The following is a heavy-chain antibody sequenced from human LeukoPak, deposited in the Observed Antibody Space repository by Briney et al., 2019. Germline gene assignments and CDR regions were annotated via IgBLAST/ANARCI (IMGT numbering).Heavy chain of an antibody. CDR3: ARVDRYHFYLDV. CDR1: GGTFRTYN. J-gene: IGHJ6*03. Sequence: GSSVKVSCKASGGTFRTYNVTWVRQAPGQGLEWMGGIIPIFGTPNYAQKFQGRVKVTTDDATGTAYMELSSLMSEDTAIYYCARVDRYHFYLDVWGKGTPVTVSS. V-gene: IGHV1-69*05. CDR2: IIPIFGTP.